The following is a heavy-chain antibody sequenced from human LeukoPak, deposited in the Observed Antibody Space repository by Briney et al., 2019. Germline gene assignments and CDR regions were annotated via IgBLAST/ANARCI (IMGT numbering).Heavy chain of an antibody. D-gene: IGHD2-15*01. V-gene: IGHV1-18*01. CDR1: GYSLSNYR. Sequence: ASVKVSCKASGYSLSNYRLSWVRQAPGQALEWMAWISRNNGNTKYEQKVQGRVTLTIDTSTNTAYMELRSLRFDDTAIFYCAKVGSGSRANDGFDIWGQGTMVTVSS. CDR3: AKVGSGSRANDGFDI. CDR2: ISRNNGNT. J-gene: IGHJ3*02.